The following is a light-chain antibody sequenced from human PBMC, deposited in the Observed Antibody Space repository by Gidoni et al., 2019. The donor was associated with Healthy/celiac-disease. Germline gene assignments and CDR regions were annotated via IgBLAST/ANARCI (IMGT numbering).Light chain of an antibody. CDR3: SSYTSSSVV. Sequence: SALTQPASVSGSPAQSITISCTGTSSDVGGYNYVSWYQQHPGKAPTLMIYEVSKRPSGVSNRFAGSKSGNTASLTISGLQAEDEADYYCSSYTSSSVVFGGGTKLTVL. CDR2: EVS. J-gene: IGLJ2*01. CDR1: SSDVGGYNY. V-gene: IGLV2-14*01.